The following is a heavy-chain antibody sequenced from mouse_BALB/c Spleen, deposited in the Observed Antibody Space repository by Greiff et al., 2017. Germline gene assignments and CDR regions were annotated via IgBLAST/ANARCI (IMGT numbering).Heavy chain of an antibody. CDR3: SAFDRYDDYDMDY. J-gene: IGHJ4*01. Sequence: VQLQQSGAELVRPGASVKLSCTASGFNIKDYYMHWVKQRPEQGLEWLGWIDPENGDTEYATKFQGKTTMTADTSSNTAYLKLSSLTSEDTAVYYCSAFDRYDDYDMDYWGPGTSVTVSS. CDR2: IDPENGDT. D-gene: IGHD2-14*01. V-gene: IGHV14-4*02. CDR1: GFNIKDYY.